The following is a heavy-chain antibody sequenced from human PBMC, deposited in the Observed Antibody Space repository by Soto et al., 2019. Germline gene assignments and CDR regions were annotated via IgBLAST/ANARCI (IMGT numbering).Heavy chain of an antibody. Sequence: KPSETLSLTCAVSGGSISSSNWWSWVRQPPGKGLEWIGEIYHSGSTNYNPSLKSRVTISVDKSKNQLSLKLSSVTAADTAVYYCASQAAAGYYYYGMDVWGQGTTVTVSS. D-gene: IGHD6-13*01. CDR3: ASQAAAGYYYYGMDV. J-gene: IGHJ6*02. V-gene: IGHV4-4*02. CDR2: IYHSGST. CDR1: GGSISSSNW.